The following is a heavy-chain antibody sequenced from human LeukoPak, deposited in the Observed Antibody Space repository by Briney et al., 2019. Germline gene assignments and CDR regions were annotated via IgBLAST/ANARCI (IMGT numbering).Heavy chain of an antibody. V-gene: IGHV1-46*01. D-gene: IGHD3-9*01. CDR2: INPSGGST. CDR1: GYTFTSYY. J-gene: IGHJ6*02. Sequence: ASVKVSCKASGYTFTSYYMHWVRQAPGQGLEWMGIINPSGGSTSYAQKFQGRVTMTRDTSTSTVYMELSSLRSEDTAVYYCARRNDILTGYYPPDVWGQGTTVTVSS. CDR3: ARRNDILTGYYPPDV.